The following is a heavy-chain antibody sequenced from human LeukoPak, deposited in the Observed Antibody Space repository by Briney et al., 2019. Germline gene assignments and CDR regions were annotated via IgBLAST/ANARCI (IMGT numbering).Heavy chain of an antibody. J-gene: IGHJ5*02. V-gene: IGHV3-23*01. CDR3: AKGITIFGVVGNWFDP. Sequence: PGGSLRLSCAASGFTFSSYAMSWGRQAPGKGLEWVSAITDNALSIYYADSVKGRFTISRDNSKNTLYLQMNSLRADDTAVYYCAKGITIFGVVGNWFDPWGQGTLVTVSS. D-gene: IGHD3-3*01. CDR1: GFTFSSYA. CDR2: ITDNALSI.